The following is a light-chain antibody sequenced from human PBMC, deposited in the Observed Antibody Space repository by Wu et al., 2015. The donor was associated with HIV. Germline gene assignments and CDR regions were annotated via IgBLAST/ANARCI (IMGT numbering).Light chain of an antibody. CDR2: GAS. CDR1: QSVNNNY. CDR3: HQYGSSRMYT. J-gene: IGKJ2*01. Sequence: EIVLTQSPGTLSLSPGDRATVSCRASQSVNNNYLAWYQRKPGQALRLLIYGASSRATGIPDRFSGSGSGTDFTLTISRLEPEDFAVYSCHQYGSSRMYTFGQGTKLEIK. V-gene: IGKV3-20*01.